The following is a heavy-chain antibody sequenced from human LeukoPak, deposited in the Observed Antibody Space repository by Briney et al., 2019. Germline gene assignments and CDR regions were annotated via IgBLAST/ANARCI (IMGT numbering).Heavy chain of an antibody. CDR3: ARDATIFGVASFDY. CDR2: IYYRGST. CDR1: GGSISSTIDY. V-gene: IGHV4-39*07. D-gene: IGHD3-3*01. J-gene: IGHJ4*02. Sequence: AETLSLTCSVAGGSISSTIDYGRWSRQPPGKGLDWIGSIYYRGSTYYNPSIKRSVTISVDTSKNQFSLKLSSVTAAAKAVYYCARDATIFGVASFDYWGQGTLVTVSS.